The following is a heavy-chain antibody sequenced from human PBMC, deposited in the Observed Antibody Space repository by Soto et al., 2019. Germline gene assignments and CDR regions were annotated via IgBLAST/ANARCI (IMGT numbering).Heavy chain of an antibody. J-gene: IGHJ6*02. D-gene: IGHD5-12*01. CDR2: IIPIFGTA. V-gene: IGHV1-69*06. CDR1: GGTFSSYA. Sequence: SVKVSCKASGGTFSSYAISWVRQAPGQGLEWMGGIIPIFGTANYAQKFQGRVTITADKSTSTAYMELSSLRSEDTAVYYRARDPVEMATITDYYYYGMDVWGQGTTVTVSS. CDR3: ARDPVEMATITDYYYYGMDV.